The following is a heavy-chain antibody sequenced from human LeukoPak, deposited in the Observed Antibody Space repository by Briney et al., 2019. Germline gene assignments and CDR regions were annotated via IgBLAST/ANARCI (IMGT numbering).Heavy chain of an antibody. CDR3: TTEGFTYGHHALGI. J-gene: IGHJ3*02. D-gene: IGHD5-18*01. CDR2: MRSEARGGTP. CDR1: GFTLRNAW. V-gene: IGHV3-15*01. Sequence: AGGSLRLSCATSGFTLRNAWISWVRQAPGKGLEWVGRMRSEARGGTPDYAALVKGRFIISIDDSRSTLYLQMHSLETGDTALYYCTTEGFTYGHHALGIWGQGTVVTVSS.